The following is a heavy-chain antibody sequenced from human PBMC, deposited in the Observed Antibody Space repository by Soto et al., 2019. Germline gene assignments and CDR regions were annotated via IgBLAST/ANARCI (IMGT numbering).Heavy chain of an antibody. CDR3: ARVAGSSSWFDY. CDR2: VYYSGST. CDR1: GGSISSGGYY. J-gene: IGHJ4*02. V-gene: IGHV4-31*11. Sequence: SETLSLTCAVSGGSISSGGYYWSWIRQHPGKGLEWIGYVYYSGSTYYNPSLKSRVTISVDTSKNQFSLKLSSVTAADTAVYYCARVAGSSSWFDYWGQGTLVTVSS. D-gene: IGHD6-13*01.